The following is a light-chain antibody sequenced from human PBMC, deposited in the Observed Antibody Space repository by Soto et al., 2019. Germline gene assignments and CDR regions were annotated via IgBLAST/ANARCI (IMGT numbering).Light chain of an antibody. Sequence: QLVLTQPPSVSGTPGQRVAIPCSGSSSNIGSNTVNWYQQLPRMAPKLLIYYNNERPSGVPDRFSGSKSGTSASLAISGLQSEDEADYYCQSYDNNIVVFGGGTKVTVL. V-gene: IGLV1-44*01. CDR1: SSNIGSNT. CDR3: QSYDNNIVV. J-gene: IGLJ2*01. CDR2: YNN.